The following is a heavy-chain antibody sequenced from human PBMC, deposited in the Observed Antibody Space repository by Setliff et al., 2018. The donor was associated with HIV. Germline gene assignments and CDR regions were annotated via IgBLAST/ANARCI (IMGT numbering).Heavy chain of an antibody. Sequence: SETLSLTCAVYGGPFSGFYWTWIRQPPGKGLEWIGEINHSGSAKSNPSLKSRVTTLVDTSKNQFSLKLTSVTAADTAIYYCARGLGYKGWFDPWGQGTLVTV. J-gene: IGHJ5*02. V-gene: IGHV4-34*01. CDR1: GGPFSGFY. D-gene: IGHD1-20*01. CDR2: INHSGSA. CDR3: ARGLGYKGWFDP.